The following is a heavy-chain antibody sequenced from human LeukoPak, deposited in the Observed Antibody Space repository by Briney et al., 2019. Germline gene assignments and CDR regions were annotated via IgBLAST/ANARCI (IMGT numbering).Heavy chain of an antibody. J-gene: IGHJ5*02. D-gene: IGHD3-9*01. CDR2: IKTGGSEK. CDR1: GFTFSSYW. Sequence: GGSLRLSCEASGFTFSSYWMSWVRQAPGKGLEWVANIKTGGSEKYYVDSVKGRFTISRDNAKNSLYLQMNSLRAEDTAVYYCARDYTGYFPWGQGTLVIVSS. CDR3: ARDYTGYFP. V-gene: IGHV3-7*03.